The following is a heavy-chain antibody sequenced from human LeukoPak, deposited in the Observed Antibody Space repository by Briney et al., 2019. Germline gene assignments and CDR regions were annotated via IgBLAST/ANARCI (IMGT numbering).Heavy chain of an antibody. CDR3: AKVGFSEMEWLLYSDH. D-gene: IGHD3-3*01. CDR2: ISGSSGHT. CDR1: GXTFSSYA. Sequence: GGSLRLSWAASGXTFSSYAMSWVRQAPGKGLEWVSAISGSSGHTYYADSVKGRFTISRDNSKNTLYLQMNSLRAEDTAVYYCAKVGFSEMEWLLYSDHWGQGTLVTVSS. J-gene: IGHJ4*02. V-gene: IGHV3-23*01.